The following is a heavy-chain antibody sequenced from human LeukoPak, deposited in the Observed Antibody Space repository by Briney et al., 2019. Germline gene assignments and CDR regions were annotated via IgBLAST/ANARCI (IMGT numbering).Heavy chain of an antibody. Sequence: GGSLRLSCAASGFTFSSYGMHWVRQAPGKGLEWVAVISYDGSNKYYADSVKGRFTISRDNSKNTLYLQMNSLRAEDTAVYYCAKDLFQQSPAATQRGFDYWGQGTLVTVSS. CDR2: ISYDGSNK. V-gene: IGHV3-30*18. D-gene: IGHD2-2*01. CDR3: AKDLFQQSPAATQRGFDY. J-gene: IGHJ4*02. CDR1: GFTFSSYG.